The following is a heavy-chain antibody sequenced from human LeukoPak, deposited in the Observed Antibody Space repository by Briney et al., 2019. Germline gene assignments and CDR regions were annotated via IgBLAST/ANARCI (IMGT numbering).Heavy chain of an antibody. CDR1: GFTFSSYS. J-gene: IGHJ6*03. CDR2: ISSSSSYI. V-gene: IGHV3-21*01. D-gene: IGHD3-10*01. CDR3: ARGFNRGSGSYRQSYYYYMDV. Sequence: GGSLRLSCAASGFTFSSYSMNWVRQAPGKGLEWVSSISSSSSYIYYADSVKGRFTISRDNAKNSLYMQMNSLRAEDTAVYYCARGFNRGSGSYRQSYYYYMDVWGKGTTVTVSS.